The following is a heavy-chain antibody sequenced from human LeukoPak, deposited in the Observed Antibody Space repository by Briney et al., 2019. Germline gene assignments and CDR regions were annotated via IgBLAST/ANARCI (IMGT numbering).Heavy chain of an antibody. CDR3: TTRDLLREDY. CDR1: GFTFSNAW. V-gene: IGHV3-15*04. CDR2: IESKTDGGTT. D-gene: IGHD3-10*01. J-gene: IGHJ4*02. Sequence: PGGSLRLFCAASGFTFSNAWMSWVRQAPGKRLEWVGRIESKTDGGTTDYAAPVKGRFTISRDDSKNTLYLQMNSLKTEDTAVYYCTTRDLLREDYWGQGTLVTVCS.